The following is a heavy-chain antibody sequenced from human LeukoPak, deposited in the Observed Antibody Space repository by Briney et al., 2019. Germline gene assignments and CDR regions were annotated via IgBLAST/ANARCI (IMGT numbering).Heavy chain of an antibody. Sequence: SETLSLTCAVYGGSFSGYYWSWIRQPPGKGLEWIGEINHSGSTNYNPSLKSRVTISVDTSKNQFSLKLSSVTAADTAVYYCARHYDILTGLDYWGQGTLVTVSS. V-gene: IGHV4-34*01. D-gene: IGHD3-9*01. CDR2: INHSGST. J-gene: IGHJ4*02. CDR1: GGSFSGYY. CDR3: ARHYDILTGLDY.